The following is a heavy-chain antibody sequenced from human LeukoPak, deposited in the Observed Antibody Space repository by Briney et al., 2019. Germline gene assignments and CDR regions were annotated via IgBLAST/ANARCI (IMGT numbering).Heavy chain of an antibody. V-gene: IGHV1-69*05. CDR1: GYTFTSYG. J-gene: IGHJ4*02. CDR2: IIPIFGTA. CDR3: ARVDGSGSYISY. Sequence: GASVKVSCKASGYTFTSYGISWVRQAPGQGLEWMGGIIPIFGTANYAQKFQGRVTITTDESTSTAYMELSSLRSEDTAVYYCARVDGSGSYISYWGQGTLVTVSS. D-gene: IGHD3-10*01.